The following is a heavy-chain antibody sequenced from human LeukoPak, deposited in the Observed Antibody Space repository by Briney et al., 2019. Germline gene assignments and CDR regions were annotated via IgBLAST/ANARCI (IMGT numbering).Heavy chain of an antibody. CDR2: ISSSSNYI. CDR1: GFTLNTYT. CDR3: AIDHDSSGYQYGARNDL. V-gene: IGHV3-21*04. J-gene: IGHJ5*02. D-gene: IGHD3-22*01. Sequence: SGGSLRLSCAASGFTLNTYTMNWVRQAPGKGLEWVSSISSSSNYIYYADSVKGRFTISRDDSKSTLYLQMNTLRVEDTALYYCAIDHDSSGYQYGARNDLWGQGTLVTVSS.